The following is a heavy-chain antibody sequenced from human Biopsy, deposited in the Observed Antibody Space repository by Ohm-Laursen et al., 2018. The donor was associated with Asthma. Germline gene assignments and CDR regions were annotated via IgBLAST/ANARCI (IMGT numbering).Heavy chain of an antibody. CDR3: AKVRSDWVITESFDY. J-gene: IGHJ4*02. CDR2: ISWNSTTI. Sequence: SLRLSCAASGFTFDEYTMHWVRQAPGKGLEWVSGISWNSTTIGYADSVEGRFTISRDNAKNSVFLHMDSLRPEDTAFYYCAKVRSDWVITESFDYWGQGVLVTVSS. V-gene: IGHV3-9*01. CDR1: GFTFDEYT. D-gene: IGHD3-22*01.